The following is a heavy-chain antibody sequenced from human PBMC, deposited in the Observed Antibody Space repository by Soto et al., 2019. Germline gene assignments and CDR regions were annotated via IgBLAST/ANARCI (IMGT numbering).Heavy chain of an antibody. D-gene: IGHD2-15*01. J-gene: IGHJ6*02. V-gene: IGHV1-18*01. CDR2: IIPYNHNT. CDR3: ATGDQDCSGISCPYGMDV. CDR1: GYTIPSYG. Sequence: QVQVVQSGDEVRKPGASVKVSCKASGYTIPSYGFNWVRQAPGQGLEWMAWIIPYNHNTNYAQKFQGRVTVTTDTSTSTAYMELRSLRSDDTAVYYCATGDQDCSGISCPYGMDVWGQGTTVTVSS.